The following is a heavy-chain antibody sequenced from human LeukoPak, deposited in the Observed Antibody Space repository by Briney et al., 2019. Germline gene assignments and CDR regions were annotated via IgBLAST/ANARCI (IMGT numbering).Heavy chain of an antibody. CDR3: ARDHFADYYDSSGYFSRYYFDY. Sequence: PGGSPRLSCAASGFTFSSYSMNWVRQAPGKGLEWVSSISSSSSYIYYADSVKGRFTISRDNAKNSLYLQMNSLRAEDTAVYYCARDHFADYYDSSGYFSRYYFDYWGQGTLVTVSS. J-gene: IGHJ4*02. V-gene: IGHV3-21*01. CDR2: ISSSSSYI. D-gene: IGHD3-22*01. CDR1: GFTFSSYS.